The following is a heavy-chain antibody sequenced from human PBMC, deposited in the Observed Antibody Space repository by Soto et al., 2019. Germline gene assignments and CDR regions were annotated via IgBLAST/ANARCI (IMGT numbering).Heavy chain of an antibody. D-gene: IGHD3-3*01. V-gene: IGHV1-18*01. CDR2: ISAYNGNT. Sequence: ASVKVSCKASGYTFTSYGISWVRQAPGQGLEWMGWISAYNGNTNYAQKLQGRVTMTTDTSTSTAYMELRSLRSDDTAVYYCARGPGLYGFYAQDGMEVWGKGTTVASPQ. CDR1: GYTFTSYG. J-gene: IGHJ6*04. CDR3: ARGPGLYGFYAQDGMEV.